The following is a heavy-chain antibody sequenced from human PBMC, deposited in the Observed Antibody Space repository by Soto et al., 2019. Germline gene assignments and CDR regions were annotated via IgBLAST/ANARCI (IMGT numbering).Heavy chain of an antibody. CDR1: VGSIISNY. D-gene: IGHD6-13*01. CDR2: VYNSGST. Sequence: PSKTLSLTCTVSVGSIISNYWTWIRQPPGKGLEWIGYVYNSGSTNYNPSLKSRVTISEDTSRSQFSLKVNSMTAADTAVYYCARYRREAVAGYTLDYWGQGILVIVTS. V-gene: IGHV4-59*01. CDR3: ARYRREAVAGYTLDY. J-gene: IGHJ4*02.